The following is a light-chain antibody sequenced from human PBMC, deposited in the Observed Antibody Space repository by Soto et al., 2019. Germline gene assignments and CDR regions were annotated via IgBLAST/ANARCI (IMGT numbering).Light chain of an antibody. CDR3: CSYAGSSTE. CDR1: SSDVGSYNL. Sequence: QSALTQPASVSGSPGQSITISCTGTSSDVGSYNLVSWYQQHPGKAPKLMIYEGSKRPSGVSNRFSGSKSGNTASLTISGLQAEDEADYYCCSYAGSSTEFGGGTKVTDL. V-gene: IGLV2-23*01. J-gene: IGLJ3*02. CDR2: EGS.